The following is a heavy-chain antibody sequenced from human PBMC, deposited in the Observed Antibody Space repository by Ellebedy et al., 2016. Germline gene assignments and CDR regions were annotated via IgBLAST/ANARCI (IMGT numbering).Heavy chain of an antibody. CDR3: ARDGGTTGTKRAFDI. J-gene: IGHJ3*02. D-gene: IGHD1-1*01. CDR2: IWYDGSNK. CDR1: GFTFSSYG. Sequence: GESLKISXAASGFTFSSYGMHWVRQAPGKGLEWVAVIWYDGSNKYYADSVKGRFTISRDNSKNTLYLQMNSLRAEDTAVYYCARDGGTTGTKRAFDIWGQGTMVTVSS. V-gene: IGHV3-33*01.